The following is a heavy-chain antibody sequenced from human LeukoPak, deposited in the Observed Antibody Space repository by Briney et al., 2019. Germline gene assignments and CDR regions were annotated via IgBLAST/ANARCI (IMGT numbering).Heavy chain of an antibody. D-gene: IGHD6-13*01. J-gene: IGHJ4*02. CDR3: ARDVGIVAAGTYFES. CDR2: ISYDGNNN. CDR1: GFTFSTYA. V-gene: IGHV3-30*04. Sequence: GGSLRLSCAASGFTFSTYAMHWVRQAPGKGLAWVAVISYDGNNNYYADSVKGGFTISRDNSKSTLYLQMDSLRAEDTAVYHCARDVGIVAAGTYFESWGQGTLVTVSS.